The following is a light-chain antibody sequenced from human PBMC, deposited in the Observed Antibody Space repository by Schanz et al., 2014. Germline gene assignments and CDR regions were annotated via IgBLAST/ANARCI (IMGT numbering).Light chain of an antibody. CDR3: QQYNSYWG. CDR2: DAS. CDR1: QSISNW. Sequence: DIQLTQSPSTLSASVGDRVTITCRASQSISNWLAWYQQKPGKAPNLLIFDASSLEGGVPSRFSGSGFGTEFALTISSLQPDDFASYYCQQYNSYWGFGQGTKVQIK. J-gene: IGKJ1*01. V-gene: IGKV1-5*01.